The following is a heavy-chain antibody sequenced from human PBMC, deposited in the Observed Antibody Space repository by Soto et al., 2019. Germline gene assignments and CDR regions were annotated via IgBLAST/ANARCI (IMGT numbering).Heavy chain of an antibody. CDR2: INSDGSST. V-gene: IGHV3-74*01. D-gene: IGHD4-4*01. Sequence: VGSLRLSCAASGFTFSSYWMHWVRQAPGKGLVWVSRINSDGSSTSYADSVKGRFTISRDNAKNTLYLQMNSLRAEDTAVYYCARSYYSLGFDPWGQGTLVTVSS. J-gene: IGHJ5*02. CDR3: ARSYYSLGFDP. CDR1: GFTFSSYW.